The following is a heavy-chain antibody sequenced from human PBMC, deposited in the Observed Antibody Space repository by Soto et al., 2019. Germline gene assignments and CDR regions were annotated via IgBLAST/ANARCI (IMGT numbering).Heavy chain of an antibody. V-gene: IGHV1-69*06. CDR2: IIPIFGTA. CDR1: GGTFSSYA. Sequence: SVKVSCKASGGTFSSYAISWVRQAPGQGLEWMGGIIPIFGTANYAQKFQGRVTITADKSTSTAYMELSSLRSEDTAVYYCAGRITMVRGVIIWGQGTLVTVSS. CDR3: AGRITMVRGVII. D-gene: IGHD3-10*01. J-gene: IGHJ4*02.